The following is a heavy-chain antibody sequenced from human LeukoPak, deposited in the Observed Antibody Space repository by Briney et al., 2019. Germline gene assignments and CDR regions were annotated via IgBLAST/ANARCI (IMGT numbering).Heavy chain of an antibody. V-gene: IGHV3-30*18. J-gene: IGHJ4*02. CDR2: ISYDGSNK. Sequence: PGGSLRLSCAASGFIFSNYGMHWVRQAPGKGLEWVAVISYDGSNKYYADSVKGRFTISRDNSKNTLYLQMNSLRAEDTAVYYCAKDLTYYYGSGSYWWVHRGFDYWGQGTLVTVSS. D-gene: IGHD3-10*01. CDR1: GFIFSNYG. CDR3: AKDLTYYYGSGSYWWVHRGFDY.